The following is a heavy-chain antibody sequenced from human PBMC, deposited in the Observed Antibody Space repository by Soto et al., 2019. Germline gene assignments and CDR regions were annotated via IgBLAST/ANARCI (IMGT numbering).Heavy chain of an antibody. CDR1: GFTFTSSS. D-gene: IGHD6-13*01. V-gene: IGHV1-58*01. CDR3: AAGYSSSWYFYYGMDV. J-gene: IGHJ6*02. Sequence: SVKVCCKASGFTFTSSSVQWVRQARGQRLEWIGWIVVGSGNTNYAQKFQERVTITRDMSTSTAYMELSSLRSEDTAVYYCAAGYSSSWYFYYGMDVWGQGTTVTVSS. CDR2: IVVGSGNT.